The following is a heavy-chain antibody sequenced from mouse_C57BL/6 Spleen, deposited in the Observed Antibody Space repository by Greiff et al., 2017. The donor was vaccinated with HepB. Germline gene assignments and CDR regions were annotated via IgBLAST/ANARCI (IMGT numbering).Heavy chain of an antibody. V-gene: IGHV1-18*01. D-gene: IGHD4-1*01. CDR3: ARTGTSLMGYFDY. CDR2: INPNNGGT. J-gene: IGHJ2*01. Sequence: EVQLQQSGPELVKPGASVKIPCKASGYTFTDYNMDWVKPSHGKSLEWIGDINPNNGGTIYNQKFKGKATLTVDKSSSTAYMELRSLTSEDTAVYYCARTGTSLMGYFDYWGQGTTLTVSS. CDR1: GYTFTDYN.